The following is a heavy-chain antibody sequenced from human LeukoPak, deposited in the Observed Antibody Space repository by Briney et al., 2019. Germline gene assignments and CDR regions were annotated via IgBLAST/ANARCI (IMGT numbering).Heavy chain of an antibody. Sequence: GGSLRLSCADSGFIFSQYSMNWVRQAPGKGLEWVSHIRSSSETFYADSVKGRFTISRDNARNSLYLQMNNLRGEDTAIYYCARDAGNSGYGCDLWGQGTLVTVSS. CDR3: ARDAGNSGYGCDL. CDR2: IRSSSET. D-gene: IGHD5-12*01. V-gene: IGHV3-48*01. CDR1: GFIFSQYS. J-gene: IGHJ5*02.